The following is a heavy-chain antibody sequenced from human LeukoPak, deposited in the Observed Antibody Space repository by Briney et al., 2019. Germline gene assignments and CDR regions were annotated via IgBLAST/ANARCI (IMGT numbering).Heavy chain of an antibody. J-gene: IGHJ1*01. CDR3: ARDGHYDILTGYFQD. D-gene: IGHD3-9*01. CDR1: GFTFSSYT. CDR2: ITNSGTTI. Sequence: GGSLRLSCAASGFTFSSYTINWVRQAPGKVLEWVSSITNSGTTIYYADSVKGRFTISRDNAKNSLYLQMNSLRAEDTAVYYCARDGHYDILTGYFQDWGQGTLVTVSS. V-gene: IGHV3-21*04.